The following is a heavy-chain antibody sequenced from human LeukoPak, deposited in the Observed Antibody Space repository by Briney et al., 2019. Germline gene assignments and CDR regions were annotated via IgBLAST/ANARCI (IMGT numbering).Heavy chain of an antibody. V-gene: IGHV3-11*04. CDR1: GFTFSDYY. CDR3: AELGITMIGGV. CDR2: ISSSGSTI. D-gene: IGHD3-10*02. Sequence: GGSLRLSCAASGFTFSDYYMSWIRQAPGKGLEWLSYISSSGSTIYYADSVKGRFTISRDNSKNTLYLQMNSLRAEDTAVYYCAELGITMIGGVWGKGTTVTISS. J-gene: IGHJ6*04.